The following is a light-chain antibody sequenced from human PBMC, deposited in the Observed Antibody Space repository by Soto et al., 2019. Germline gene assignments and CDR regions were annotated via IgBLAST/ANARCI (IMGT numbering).Light chain of an antibody. Sequence: QSVLTQPASVSGSPGQTIVISCTGTDSDVGGYDFVSWYRQHPGKAPQLLIYEVTNRPSGVSYRFSGSKSGNTASLTISGLQSEDEADYYCAAWDDNLNGPVFGGGTQLTVL. CDR1: DSDVGGYDF. CDR3: AAWDDNLNGPV. V-gene: IGLV2-14*01. J-gene: IGLJ7*01. CDR2: EVT.